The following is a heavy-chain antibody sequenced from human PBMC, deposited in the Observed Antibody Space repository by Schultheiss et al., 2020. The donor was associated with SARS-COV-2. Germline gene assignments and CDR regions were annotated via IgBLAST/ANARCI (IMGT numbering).Heavy chain of an antibody. CDR1: GFIFSNYE. Sequence: GSLRLSCAASGFIFSNYEMNWVRQAPGKGLEWVSYISSSGSPIYYADSLKGRFTISRDNSKNTLYLQMNSLRAEDTAVYYCAKKGIAAAGSYYYYYMDVWGKGTTVTVAS. CDR2: ISSSGSPI. CDR3: AKKGIAAAGSYYYYYMDV. D-gene: IGHD6-13*01. J-gene: IGHJ6*03. V-gene: IGHV3-48*03.